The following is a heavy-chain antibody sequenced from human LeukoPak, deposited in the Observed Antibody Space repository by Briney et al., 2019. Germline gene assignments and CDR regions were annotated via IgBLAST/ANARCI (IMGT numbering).Heavy chain of an antibody. CDR1: GYSISSGYY. Sequence: PSETLSLTCTVSGYSISSGYYWGWIRQPPGKGLEWIGSMYHSGSTYYNTSLKSRVTISVDTSKNQFSLRLSSVTAADTAVYYCARATYGGPGWVRGVTLYGMDVWGQGTTVTVSS. V-gene: IGHV4-38-2*02. CDR2: MYHSGST. J-gene: IGHJ6*02. D-gene: IGHD3-10*01. CDR3: ARATYGGPGWVRGVTLYGMDV.